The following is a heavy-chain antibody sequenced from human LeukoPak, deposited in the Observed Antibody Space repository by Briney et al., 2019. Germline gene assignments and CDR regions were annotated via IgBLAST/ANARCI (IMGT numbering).Heavy chain of an antibody. J-gene: IGHJ4*02. Sequence: GGSLRLSCAASGFTFSSYAMHWVRQDPGKGLEWVAVISYDGSNKYYADSVKGRFTISRDNSKNTLYLQMNSLRAEDTAVYYCARLVAIIDYWGQGTLVTVSS. CDR3: ARLVAIIDY. CDR2: ISYDGSNK. D-gene: IGHD5-12*01. CDR1: GFTFSSYA. V-gene: IGHV3-30*04.